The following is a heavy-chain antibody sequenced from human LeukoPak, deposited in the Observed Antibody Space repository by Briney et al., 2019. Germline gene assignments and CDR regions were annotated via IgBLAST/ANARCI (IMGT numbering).Heavy chain of an antibody. CDR3: ARAGGSGWYEDY. CDR2: IKQDGSEE. J-gene: IGHJ4*02. D-gene: IGHD6-19*01. CDR1: GFTFSSYW. V-gene: IGHV3-7*04. Sequence: GGSLRLSCAASGFTFSSYWMSWVRQAPGKGLEWVANIKQDGSEEYYVDSVKGRFTISRDNAKNPLYLQMNSLRAEDTAVYYCARAGGSGWYEDYWGRGTLVTVSS.